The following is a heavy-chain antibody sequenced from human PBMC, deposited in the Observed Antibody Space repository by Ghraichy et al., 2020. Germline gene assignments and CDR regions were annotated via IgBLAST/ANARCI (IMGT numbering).Heavy chain of an antibody. CDR3: ARRGARVGTTLGSFDF. CDR1: GGSISSNIYY. V-gene: IGHV4-39*01. CDR2: INYSGST. D-gene: IGHD1-26*01. Sequence: SQTLSLTCTVSGGSISSNIYYWGWIRQPPGKGLEWIGSINYSGSTYCNPSLNSRVTISIDTSKNQFSLELSFVTAADTAVYYCARRGARVGTTLGSFDFWGQGTLVTVSS. J-gene: IGHJ4*02.